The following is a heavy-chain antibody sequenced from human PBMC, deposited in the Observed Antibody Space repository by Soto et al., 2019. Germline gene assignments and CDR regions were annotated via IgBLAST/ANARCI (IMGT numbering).Heavy chain of an antibody. Sequence: PSETLSLTCTVSGVSISSGGYYWSWIRQHPGKGLEWIGYIYYSGSTYYNPSLKSRVTISVDTSKNQFSLKLSSVTAADTAVYYCARVDSSSPIYYYYYMDVWGKGTTVTVSS. J-gene: IGHJ6*03. CDR3: ARVDSSSPIYYYYYMDV. CDR1: GVSISSGGYY. CDR2: IYYSGST. D-gene: IGHD6-6*01. V-gene: IGHV4-31*03.